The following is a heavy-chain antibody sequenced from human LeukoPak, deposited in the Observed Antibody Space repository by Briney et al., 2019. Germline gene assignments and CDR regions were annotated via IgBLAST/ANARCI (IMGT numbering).Heavy chain of an antibody. D-gene: IGHD2-2*01. J-gene: IGHJ6*04. CDR3: ARDLYVYCSSTSCEAYGMDV. CDR1: GYTFTSYG. CDR2: ISAYNGNT. V-gene: IGHV1-18*04. Sequence: ASVKVSCKASGYTFTSYGISWVRQAPGQGLEWMGWISAYNGNTNYAQKLQGRVTMTTDTSTSTAYMKLRSLRSDDTAVYYCARDLYVYCSSTSCEAYGMDVWAKGPRSPSPQ.